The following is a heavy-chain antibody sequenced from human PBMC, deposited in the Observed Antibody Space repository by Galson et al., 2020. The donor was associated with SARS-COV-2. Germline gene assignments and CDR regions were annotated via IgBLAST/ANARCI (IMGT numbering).Heavy chain of an antibody. CDR1: GGSISSYY. D-gene: IGHD1-26*01. J-gene: IGHJ4*02. CDR2: ISYSGST. Sequence: ETSETLSLTCSVSGGSISSYYWNWIRQPPGKGLEWIGYISYSGSTNYNHSLKSRVTVSVDTSKHQFSLKLSSVTAADTAVYYCARLVGPTTPFDYWSQGTLVTVTS. V-gene: IGHV4-59*01. CDR3: ARLVGPTTPFDY.